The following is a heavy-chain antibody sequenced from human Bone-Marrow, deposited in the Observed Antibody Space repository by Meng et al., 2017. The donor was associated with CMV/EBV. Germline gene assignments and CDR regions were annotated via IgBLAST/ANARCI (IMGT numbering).Heavy chain of an antibody. V-gene: IGHV3-15*01. J-gene: IGHJ4*02. Sequence: GESLKISCAASGFTFNRYAMSWVRQAPGKGLEWVGRIKSKTDGGATDYAAPVKGRFTISRDDSKNTLYLQMNSLKTEDTAVYYCTTGARWGQGTLVTVSS. CDR3: TTGAR. CDR1: GFTFNRYA. CDR2: IKSKTDGGAT.